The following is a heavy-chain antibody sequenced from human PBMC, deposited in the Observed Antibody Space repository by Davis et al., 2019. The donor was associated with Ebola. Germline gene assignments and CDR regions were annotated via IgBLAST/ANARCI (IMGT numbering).Heavy chain of an antibody. CDR1: GFTFSSYS. J-gene: IGHJ4*02. CDR2: ISSSSSYI. D-gene: IGHD6-13*01. Sequence: GESLKISCAASGFTFSSYSMNWVRQAPGKGLEWVSSISSSSSYIYYADSVKGRFTISRDNAKNSLYLQMNSLRAEDTAVYYCVREVTSSCYDWGQGTLVSVSS. CDR3: VREVTSSCYD. V-gene: IGHV3-21*01.